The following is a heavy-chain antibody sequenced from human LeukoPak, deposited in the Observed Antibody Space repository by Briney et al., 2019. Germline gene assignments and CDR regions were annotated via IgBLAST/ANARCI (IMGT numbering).Heavy chain of an antibody. CDR3: ARDGPLLQFPSPPHYDF. Sequence: SETLSLTCAVYGGSFSGYYWRWIRQPPGKGLEWIGEINHSGSTNYNPSLKSRVTISVDTSKNQFSLKLSSVTAADTAVYYCARDGPLLQFPSPPHYDFWGQGTLVTVSS. J-gene: IGHJ4*02. CDR2: INHSGST. D-gene: IGHD5-24*01. V-gene: IGHV4-34*01. CDR1: GGSFSGYY.